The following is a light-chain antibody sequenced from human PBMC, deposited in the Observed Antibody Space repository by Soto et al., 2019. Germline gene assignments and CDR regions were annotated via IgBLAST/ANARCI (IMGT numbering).Light chain of an antibody. J-gene: IGKJ1*01. CDR2: DAS. CDR1: QSVSSN. V-gene: IGKV3-11*01. CDR3: QQRGT. Sequence: EIVMTQSPATLSVSPGERATLSCRASQSVSSNLAWYQQKPGQAPRLLIYDASNRATGIPARLSGSGSGTDFTLTISSLEPEEFAVYYCQQRGTFGQGTKVDIK.